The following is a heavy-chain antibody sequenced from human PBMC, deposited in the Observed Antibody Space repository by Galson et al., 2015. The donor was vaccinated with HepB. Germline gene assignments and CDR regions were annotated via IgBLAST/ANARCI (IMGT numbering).Heavy chain of an antibody. CDR3: ARDHPHYDFWSSPGYYYYGRDV. J-gene: IGHJ6*02. Sequence: SLRLSCAASGFTFSSYSMNWVRQAPGKGLEWVSSISSSSSYIYYADSVKGRFTISRDNAKNSLYLQMNSLRSEDTAVYYCARDHPHYDFWSSPGYYYYGRDVWGQGTTVTVSS. V-gene: IGHV3-21*01. CDR2: ISSSSSYI. CDR1: GFTFSSYS. D-gene: IGHD3-3*01.